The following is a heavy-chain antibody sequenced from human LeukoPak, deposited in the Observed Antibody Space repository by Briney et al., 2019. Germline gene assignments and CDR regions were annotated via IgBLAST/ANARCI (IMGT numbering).Heavy chain of an antibody. CDR1: GFTFSSYE. CDR2: ISSSGSTI. J-gene: IGHJ4*02. Sequence: GGSLRLSCAASGFTFSSYEMNWVRQAPGKGLEWVSYISSSGSTIYYADSVKGRFTISRDNAKNSLYLQMNSLRAEDTAVYYCARAGLWYYDSIGRIDYWGQGTLVTVSS. V-gene: IGHV3-48*03. D-gene: IGHD3-22*01. CDR3: ARAGLWYYDSIGRIDY.